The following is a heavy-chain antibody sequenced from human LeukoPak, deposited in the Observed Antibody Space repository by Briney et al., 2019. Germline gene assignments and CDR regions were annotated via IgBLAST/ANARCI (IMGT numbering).Heavy chain of an antibody. J-gene: IGHJ3*02. V-gene: IGHV4-61*02. CDR1: GGSISSGSYY. CDR3: ARGYSGYDHSAFDI. CDR2: IYTSGST. D-gene: IGHD5-12*01. Sequence: PSQTLSLTCTVSGGSISSGSYYWSWIRQPAGKGLEWIGRIYTSGSTNYNPSLKSRVTISVDTSKNQFSLKLSSVTAADTAVYYCARGYSGYDHSAFDIWGQGTMVTVSS.